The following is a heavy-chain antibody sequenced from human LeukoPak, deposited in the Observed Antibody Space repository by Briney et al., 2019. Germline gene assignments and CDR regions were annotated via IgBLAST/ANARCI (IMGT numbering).Heavy chain of an antibody. D-gene: IGHD3-16*01. Sequence: GGSLRLSCAASGFTFSTYWMSWVRQAPGRGLEWVANIKEDGSEKHYVDSVKGRFTISRDNAKNTVYLQMNSLRAEDTAVYYCARDKGELDYWGQGTLVTVSS. V-gene: IGHV3-7*01. CDR1: GFTFSTYW. J-gene: IGHJ4*02. CDR3: ARDKGELDY. CDR2: IKEDGSEK.